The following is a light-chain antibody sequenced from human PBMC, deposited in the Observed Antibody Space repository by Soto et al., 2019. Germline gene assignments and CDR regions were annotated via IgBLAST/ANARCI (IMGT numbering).Light chain of an antibody. V-gene: IGKV1-5*03. CDR1: QSISSW. Sequence: DIQMTQSPSTLSASVGDRVTITCRASQSISSWLAWYQQKPGKAPKLLIYKASSLESGVPSRFSGRGSETEFTLTISSLQPDDFATYYCQQYKSYATLGQGTKVDIK. CDR3: QQYKSYAT. J-gene: IGKJ1*01. CDR2: KAS.